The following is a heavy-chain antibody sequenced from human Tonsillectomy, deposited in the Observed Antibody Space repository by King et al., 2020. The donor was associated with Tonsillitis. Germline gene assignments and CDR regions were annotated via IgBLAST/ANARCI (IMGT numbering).Heavy chain of an antibody. V-gene: IGHV3-30*04. J-gene: IGHJ4*02. D-gene: IGHD1-14*01. CDR1: GFTFSSYS. CDR2: ISYDGSNK. CDR3: ARTPGTDGRWLRAYFDY. Sequence: VQLVESGGGVVQSGRSLRLSCAASGFTFSSYSMHWVRQAPGKGLEWVAVISYDGSNKYYADSVKGRFTISRDNSKNTLYLQMISLRAEDTAVYYCARTPGTDGRWLRAYFDYWGQGTLVTVSS.